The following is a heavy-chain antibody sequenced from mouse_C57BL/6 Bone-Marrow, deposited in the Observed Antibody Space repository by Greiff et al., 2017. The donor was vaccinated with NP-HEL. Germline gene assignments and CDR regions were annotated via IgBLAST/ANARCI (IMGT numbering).Heavy chain of an antibody. Sequence: EVMLVESGGDLVKPGGSLKLSCAASGFTFSSYGMSWVRQTPDKRLEWVATISSGGSYSYYPDSVTGRFTISRDNAKNTLYLQMSRLKSEDTDMYYCASPYDYDVAWFAYWGQGTLVTVSA. J-gene: IGHJ3*01. CDR2: ISSGGSYS. V-gene: IGHV5-6*01. CDR1: GFTFSSYG. D-gene: IGHD2-4*01. CDR3: ASPYDYDVAWFAY.